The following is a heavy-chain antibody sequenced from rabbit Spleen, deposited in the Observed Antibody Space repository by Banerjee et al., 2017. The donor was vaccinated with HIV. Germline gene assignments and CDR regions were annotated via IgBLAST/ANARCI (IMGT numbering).Heavy chain of an antibody. CDR1: GFSFSNRYW. J-gene: IGHJ4*01. CDR3: ARDLVAVIGWNFNL. V-gene: IGHV1S45*01. CDR2: IYAAKGST. Sequence: QEQLVESGGGLVQPEGSLTLTCTASGFSFSNRYWICWVRQAPGKGLEWIGIIYAAKGSTDYASWVNGRFTISKTSSTTVTLQMTSLTAADTATYFCARDLVAVIGWNFNLWGPGTLVTVS. D-gene: IGHD1-1*01.